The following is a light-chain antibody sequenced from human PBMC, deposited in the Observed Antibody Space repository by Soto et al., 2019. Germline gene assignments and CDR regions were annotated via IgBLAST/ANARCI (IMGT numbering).Light chain of an antibody. V-gene: IGLV2-8*01. Sequence: QSVLTQPPSASGSPGQSVTISCTGTSSDVGGYNFVSWYQHHPGKAPKLMIYDVSKRPSGVPDRFSGSKSGNTASLTVSGLQVEDEADYYCSSYSGNYIVLLGGGTKLTVL. CDR2: DVS. J-gene: IGLJ2*01. CDR1: SSDVGGYNF. CDR3: SSYSGNYIVL.